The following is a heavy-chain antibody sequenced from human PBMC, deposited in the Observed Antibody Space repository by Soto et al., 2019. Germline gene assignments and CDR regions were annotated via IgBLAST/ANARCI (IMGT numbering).Heavy chain of an antibody. CDR2: VYYTGTT. CDR3: ARLGGYYQALDH. CDR1: GDSINTQNW. D-gene: IGHD3-3*01. J-gene: IGHJ4*02. Sequence: SETLSLTSTVSGDSINTQNWWTWLRPPPGKGLEWDGYVYYTGTTMYNPSLKSRLTISVDRSKNQVSLNLTSVTAADTAVYFCARLGGYYQALDHWSQGTLVTVSS. V-gene: IGHV4-59*08.